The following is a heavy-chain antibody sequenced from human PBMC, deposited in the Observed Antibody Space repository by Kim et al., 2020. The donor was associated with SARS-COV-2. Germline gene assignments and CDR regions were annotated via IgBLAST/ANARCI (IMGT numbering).Heavy chain of an antibody. Sequence: GGSLRLSCAASGFTFSNAWMSWVRQAPGKGLEWVGRIKSKTDGGTTDYAAPVKGRFTISRDDSKNTLYLQMNSLKTEDTAVYYCTTQYYYGSGSYYIPFDYWGQGTLVTVSS. J-gene: IGHJ4*02. CDR2: IKSKTDGGTT. D-gene: IGHD3-10*01. V-gene: IGHV3-15*01. CDR1: GFTFSNAW. CDR3: TTQYYYGSGSYYIPFDY.